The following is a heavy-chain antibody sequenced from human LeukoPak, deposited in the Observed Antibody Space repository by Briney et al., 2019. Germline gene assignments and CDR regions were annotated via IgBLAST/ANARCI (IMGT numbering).Heavy chain of an antibody. CDR3: ARGYCSSTSCSFDY. J-gene: IGHJ4*02. Sequence: PGGSLRLSCAASGFTFSSYWMHWVRQAPGKGPVWVSRINSDGSSTSYADSVKGRFTISRDNAKNTLYLQMNSLRAEDTAVYYCARGYCSSTSCSFDYWGRGTLVTVSS. D-gene: IGHD2-2*01. CDR1: GFTFSSYW. V-gene: IGHV3-74*01. CDR2: INSDGSST.